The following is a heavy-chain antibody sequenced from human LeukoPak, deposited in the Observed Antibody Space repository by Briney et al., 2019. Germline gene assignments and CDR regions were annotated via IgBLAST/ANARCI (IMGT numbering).Heavy chain of an antibody. Sequence: SGGSLRLSCAASGFTFSIYAMSWVRQAPGKGLEWVSAISGSGGSTYYADSVKGRFTISRDNSKNTLYLQMNSLRAEDTAVYYCAKEEMATITALDAFDIWGQGTMVTVSS. CDR2: ISGSGGST. V-gene: IGHV3-23*01. D-gene: IGHD5-24*01. J-gene: IGHJ3*02. CDR1: GFTFSIYA. CDR3: AKEEMATITALDAFDI.